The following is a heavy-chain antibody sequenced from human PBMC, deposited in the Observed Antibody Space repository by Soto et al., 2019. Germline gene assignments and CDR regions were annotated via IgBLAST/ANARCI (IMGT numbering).Heavy chain of an antibody. CDR2: INPSGGST. D-gene: IGHD3-16*01. CDR3: AREMGEGRVDY. J-gene: IGHJ4*02. CDR1: GYTFTSYY. Sequence: QVQLVQSGAELKKPGASVKVSCKASGYTFTSYYMHWVRQAPGQGFAWMGIINPSGGSTSYAQKFQGRVTMTRDTSTSTVYMELRSLRSEDTAVYYCAREMGEGRVDYWGQGTLVTVSS. V-gene: IGHV1-46*03.